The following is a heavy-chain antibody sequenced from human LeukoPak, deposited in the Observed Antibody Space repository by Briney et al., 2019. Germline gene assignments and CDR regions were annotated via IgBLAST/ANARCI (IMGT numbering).Heavy chain of an antibody. CDR2: ISGGGSHS. V-gene: IGHV3-23*01. J-gene: IGHJ4*02. CDR3: ARGSAWACHGVRCYPLDN. Sequence: PGGSLRLSCAASGFTFPSYAMSWVRQAPGRGLEWIAAISGGGSHSWHADSVKGRFTTSSDNSRDTLYLQMNSLRVDDTAVYYCARGSAWACHGVRCYPLDNWGQGALVTVSS. CDR1: GFTFPSYA. D-gene: IGHD2-8*01.